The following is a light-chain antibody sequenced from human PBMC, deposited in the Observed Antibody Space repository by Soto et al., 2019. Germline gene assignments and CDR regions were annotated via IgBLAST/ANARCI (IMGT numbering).Light chain of an antibody. V-gene: IGKV1-39*01. CDR2: AAS. CDR1: QSISSY. CDR3: HPSYSSSSS. J-gene: IGKJ5*01. Sequence: DIQMTQSPSSLSASVGDRVTITCRASQSISSYLNWYQQKPGKAPKLLIYAASSLQSGVPSRFSGSGSGTDFTLTISSLQPEDFDTYYFHPSYSSSSSFGRGTRLE.